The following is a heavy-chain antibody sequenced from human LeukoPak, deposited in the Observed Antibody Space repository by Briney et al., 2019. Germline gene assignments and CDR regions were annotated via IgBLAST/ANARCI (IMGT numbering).Heavy chain of an antibody. J-gene: IGHJ4*02. CDR1: GFTFSSYS. V-gene: IGHV3-7*01. Sequence: PGGSLRLSCAASGFTFSSYSMNWVRQAPGKGLEWVANIKQDGSEKYYVDSVKGRFTISRDNAKNSLYLQMNSLRAEDTAVYYCARDESSRYYDFWSGYSAFDYWGQGTLVTVSS. D-gene: IGHD3-3*01. CDR2: IKQDGSEK. CDR3: ARDESSRYYDFWSGYSAFDY.